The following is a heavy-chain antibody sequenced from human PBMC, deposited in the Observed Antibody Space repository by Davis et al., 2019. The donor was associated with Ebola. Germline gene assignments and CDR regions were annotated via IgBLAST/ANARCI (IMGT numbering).Heavy chain of an antibody. CDR3: ARDPPQSGGYV. Sequence: GGSLRLSCTDSVITFSSYAMTWVRQAPGKGLEWVSAISGSGGSTYYADSVKGRFTISRDNSKNTLYLQMNSLRAEDTAMYYCARDPPQSGGYVWGQGTLVTVSS. J-gene: IGHJ4*02. V-gene: IGHV3-23*01. D-gene: IGHD5-12*01. CDR1: VITFSSYA. CDR2: ISGSGGST.